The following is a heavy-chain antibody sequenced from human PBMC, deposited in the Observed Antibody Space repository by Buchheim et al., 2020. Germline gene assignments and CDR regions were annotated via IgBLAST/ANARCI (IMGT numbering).Heavy chain of an antibody. CDR3: ASLGTWFDP. V-gene: IGHV4-30-2*01. CDR1: GGSISSGAYS. J-gene: IGHJ5*02. Sequence: QLQLQESGSGLAKPSQTLSLTCAVSGGSISSGAYSWSWIRQPPGKGLEWIGYIYHSGSTYYNPSLKSRGCISVARSKNKFSLKLSSVTAADTAVYYCASLGTWFDPWGQGTL. CDR2: IYHSGST. D-gene: IGHD1-1*01.